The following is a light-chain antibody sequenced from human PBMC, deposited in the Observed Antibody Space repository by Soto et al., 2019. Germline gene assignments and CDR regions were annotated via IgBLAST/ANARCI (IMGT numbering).Light chain of an antibody. CDR1: QSISTN. V-gene: IGKV3-15*01. CDR3: QHYDNWPPRT. J-gene: IGKJ1*01. Sequence: IVITQSPDSLSASPWHGATLSSRPSQSISTNLAWYQQRPGQAPRLLIYGASTRATGISVRFSGSGSGTEFTLTISSLQSEDFAVYYCQHYDNWPPRTFGQGTKVDIK. CDR2: GAS.